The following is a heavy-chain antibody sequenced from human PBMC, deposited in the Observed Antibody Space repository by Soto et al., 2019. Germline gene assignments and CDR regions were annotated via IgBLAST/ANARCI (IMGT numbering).Heavy chain of an antibody. D-gene: IGHD1-26*01. CDR1: GGTFSSYA. CDR3: ARGLRSGSYYFWFYP. Sequence: QVQLVQSGAEVQKPGSSVKVSCKASGGTFSSYAISWVRQAPGQGLEWMGGIIPIFGTANYAQKFQGRVTITADESTSTSYMELSSLRSEDTAVYYCARGLRSGSYYFWFYPWGQGTLVTFSS. V-gene: IGHV1-69*01. J-gene: IGHJ5*02. CDR2: IIPIFGTA.